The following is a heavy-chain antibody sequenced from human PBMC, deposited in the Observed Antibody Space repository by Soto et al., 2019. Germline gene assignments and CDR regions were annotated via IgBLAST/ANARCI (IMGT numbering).Heavy chain of an antibody. CDR2: IYPGDSDT. Sequence: GEALKISCKGCGYSFSSYWIGWVRQMRGKGLEWMGIIYPGDSDTRYSPSFQGQVTISADKSISTAYLQWSSLKASDTAMYHCARYGGDYGPLHYYYGMDVWGQRTTVTVSS. J-gene: IGHJ6*02. CDR3: ARYGGDYGPLHYYYGMDV. CDR1: GYSFSSYW. D-gene: IGHD4-17*01. V-gene: IGHV5-51*01.